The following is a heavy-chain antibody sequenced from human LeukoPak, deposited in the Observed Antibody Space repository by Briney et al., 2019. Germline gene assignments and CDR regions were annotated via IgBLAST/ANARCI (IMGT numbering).Heavy chain of an antibody. CDR3: TTVGLQLWPIDY. CDR1: GFTFSSYW. V-gene: IGHV3-7*03. D-gene: IGHD5-18*01. J-gene: IGHJ4*02. Sequence: GGSLRLSCAASGFTFSSYWMSWVRQAPGKGLEWVANIKQDGSEKYYVDSVKGRFTISRDNAKNSLYLQMNSLKTEDTAVYYCTTVGLQLWPIDYWGQGTLVTVSS. CDR2: IKQDGSEK.